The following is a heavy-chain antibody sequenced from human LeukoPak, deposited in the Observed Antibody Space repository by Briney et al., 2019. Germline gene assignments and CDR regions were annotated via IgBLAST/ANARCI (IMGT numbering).Heavy chain of an antibody. V-gene: IGHV3-23*01. D-gene: IGHD2-2*01. Sequence: PGGYLRLSCAASEFTFSSYAMSWVRQAPGKGLEWVSAISDSGGSTYYADSVKGRFTVSRDNSKNTMYLQMNSLRAEDTAVYYCAKDRRACSSSSCYYRFDYWGQGTLVTVSS. CDR1: EFTFSSYA. CDR3: AKDRRACSSSSCYYRFDY. J-gene: IGHJ4*02. CDR2: ISDSGGST.